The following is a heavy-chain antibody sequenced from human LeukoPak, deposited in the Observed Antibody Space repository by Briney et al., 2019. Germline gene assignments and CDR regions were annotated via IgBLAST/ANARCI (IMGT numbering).Heavy chain of an antibody. V-gene: IGHV1-46*01. J-gene: IGHJ4*02. CDR2: INPTGGST. CDR3: ARAGASYCGGDCHLEY. Sequence: ASVKVSCKASGYTFTTYYMHWVRQAPGQGLEWMGIINPTGGSTSYAQKFQGRVTMSRDTSTSTVYMELSSLRSENTAVHYCARAGASYCGGDCHLEYWGQGTLVTVSS. D-gene: IGHD2-21*02. CDR1: GYTFTTYY.